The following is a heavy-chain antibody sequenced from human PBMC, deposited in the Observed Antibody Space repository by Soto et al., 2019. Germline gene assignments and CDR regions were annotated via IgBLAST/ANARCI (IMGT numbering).Heavy chain of an antibody. CDR1: LFTFSSYA. CDR3: ARDDYGSGSAAMDV. Sequence: PGGSLRLSCAASLFTFSSYAMGWVRQAPGKGLEWVSSISSSSYIYYADSVKGRFTISRDNAKNSLYLQMNSLRAEDTAVYYCARDDYGSGSAAMDVWGKGTTVTVAS. J-gene: IGHJ6*03. V-gene: IGHV3-21*01. D-gene: IGHD3-10*01. CDR2: ISSSSYI.